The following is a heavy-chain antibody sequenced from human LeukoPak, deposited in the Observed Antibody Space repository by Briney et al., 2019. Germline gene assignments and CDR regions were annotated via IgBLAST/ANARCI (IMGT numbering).Heavy chain of an antibody. J-gene: IGHJ4*02. CDR1: GFTFSSYA. CDR3: AKDLRGAVAGTWNY. V-gene: IGHV3-23*01. CDR2: ISGSGGST. D-gene: IGHD6-19*01. Sequence: PGGFLRLSCAASGFTFSSYAMSWVRQAPGKGLEWVSAISGSGGSTYYADSVKGRFTISRDNSKNTLYLQMNSLRAEDTAVYYCAKDLRGAVAGTWNYWGQGTLVTVSS.